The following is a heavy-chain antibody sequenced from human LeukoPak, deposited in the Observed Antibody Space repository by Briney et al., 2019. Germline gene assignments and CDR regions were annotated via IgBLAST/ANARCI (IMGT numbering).Heavy chain of an antibody. J-gene: IGHJ6*03. CDR1: GFTFSSYE. CDR3: ARVRGYMDV. CDR2: ISSSGSTI. Sequence: GGSLGLYRAASGFTFSSYEMNWVRQAPGKGLEWVSYISSSGSTIYYADSVKGRFTISRDNAKNSLYLQMDSLRAEDTAVYYCARVRGYMDVWGKGTTGTVSS. V-gene: IGHV3-48*03.